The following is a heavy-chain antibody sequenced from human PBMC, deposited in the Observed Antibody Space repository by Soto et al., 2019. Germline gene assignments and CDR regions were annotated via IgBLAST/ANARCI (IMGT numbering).Heavy chain of an antibody. CDR1: GFTFSDYW. V-gene: IGHV3-7*03. D-gene: IGHD3-16*02. CDR3: ARDRYYDYVWGSYRYTGAFDI. CDR2: IKQDGSSQ. Sequence: EVKLVESGGGLVQPGGSLRLSCTVLGFTFSDYWMSWVRQAPGKGLEWVANIKQDGSSQVYLDSVKGRFIISRDNAKNSLYLQMNSLRAEDTAVYYCARDRYYDYVWGSYRYTGAFDIWGQGTMVTVSS. J-gene: IGHJ3*02.